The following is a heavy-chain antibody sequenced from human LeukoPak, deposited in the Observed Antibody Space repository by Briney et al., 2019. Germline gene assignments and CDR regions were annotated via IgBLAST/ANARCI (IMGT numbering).Heavy chain of an antibody. CDR1: GYTFTSYG. D-gene: IGHD6-13*01. V-gene: IGHV1-69*04. Sequence: SVKVSCKASGYTFTSYGISWVRQAPGQELEWMGRIIPILGIANYAQKFQGRVTITADKSTSTAYMELSSLRSEDTAVYYCARAIYSSSWYVDAFDIWGQGTMVTVSS. CDR3: ARAIYSSSWYVDAFDI. J-gene: IGHJ3*02. CDR2: IIPILGIA.